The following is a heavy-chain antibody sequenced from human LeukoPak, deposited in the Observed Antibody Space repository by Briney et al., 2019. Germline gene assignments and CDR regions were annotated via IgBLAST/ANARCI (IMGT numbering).Heavy chain of an antibody. CDR1: GGSISSSSYY. Sequence: PSETLSLTCTVSGGSISSSSYYWGWIRQPPGKGLEWFGSIYYSGSTYYNPSLKSRVAISVDTSNNQFSLKLSTVTAADTAVYYCASYYDSSGYYHYYFDYWGQGTLVTVSS. CDR2: IYYSGST. D-gene: IGHD3-22*01. V-gene: IGHV4-39*01. CDR3: ASYYDSSGYYHYYFDY. J-gene: IGHJ4*02.